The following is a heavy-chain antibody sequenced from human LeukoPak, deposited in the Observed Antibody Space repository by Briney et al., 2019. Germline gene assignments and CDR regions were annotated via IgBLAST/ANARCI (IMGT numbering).Heavy chain of an antibody. CDR3: ARARRYSYGTSNAEYLQH. CDR2: ISAYNGNT. D-gene: IGHD5-18*01. V-gene: IGHV1-18*04. J-gene: IGHJ1*01. Sequence: GASVKVSYKASGYTFTSYGISWVRQAPGQGLEWMGWISAYNGNTNYAQKLQGRVTMTTDTSTSTAYMELRSLRSDDTAVYYCARARRYSYGTSNAEYLQHWGQGTLVTVSS. CDR1: GYTFTSYG.